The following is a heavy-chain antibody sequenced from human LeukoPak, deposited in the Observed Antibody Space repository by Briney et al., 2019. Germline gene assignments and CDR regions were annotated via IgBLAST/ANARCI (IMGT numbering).Heavy chain of an antibody. CDR2: IKQDGSEK. D-gene: IGHD6-13*01. V-gene: IGHV3-7*01. CDR1: GFTFSSYW. J-gene: IGHJ6*03. Sequence: GGSLRLSCAASGFTFSSYWMSWVRQAPGKGLEWVANIKQDGSEKYYVDSVKGRFTISRDNAKNSLYLQMNSLRAEDTALYFCARDATTEPGTVYMDVWGKGTTVTISS. CDR3: ARDATTEPGTVYMDV.